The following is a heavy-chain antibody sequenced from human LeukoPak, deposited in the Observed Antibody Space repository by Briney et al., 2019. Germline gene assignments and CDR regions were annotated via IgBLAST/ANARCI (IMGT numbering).Heavy chain of an antibody. CDR2: IWYDGSNK. J-gene: IGHJ4*02. CDR3: ARAEKIAVAGMGYYFDY. Sequence: PGGSLRLSCVASGFTFSSNGMHWVRQAPGKGLEWVAVIWYDGSNKYYADSVKGRFTISRDNSKNTLYLQMNSLRAEDTAVCYCARAEKIAVAGMGYYFDYWGQGTLVTVSS. V-gene: IGHV3-33*01. CDR1: GFTFSSNG. D-gene: IGHD6-19*01.